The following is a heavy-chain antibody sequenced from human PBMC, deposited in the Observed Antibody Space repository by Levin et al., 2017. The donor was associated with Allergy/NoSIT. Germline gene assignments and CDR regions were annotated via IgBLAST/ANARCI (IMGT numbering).Heavy chain of an antibody. V-gene: IGHV3-13*01. J-gene: IGHJ4*02. D-gene: IGHD3-3*01. CDR3: ARGRAYDFWSGYDKDGYYFDY. CDR1: GFTFSSYD. Sequence: GESLKISCAASGFTFSSYDMHWVRQATGKGLEWVSAIGTAGDTYYPGSVKGRFTISRENAKNSLYLQMNSLRAGDTAVYYCARGRAYDFWSGYDKDGYYFDYWGQGTLVTVSS. CDR2: IGTAGDT.